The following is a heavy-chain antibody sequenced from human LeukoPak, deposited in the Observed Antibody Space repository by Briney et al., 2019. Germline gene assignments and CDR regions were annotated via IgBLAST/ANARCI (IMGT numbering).Heavy chain of an antibody. D-gene: IGHD2-8*01. J-gene: IGHJ6*02. CDR2: INPSGGST. CDR1: GYNFISYY. CDR3: AREDVVLVDAVRYYYYGMDV. V-gene: IGHV1-46*01. Sequence: VASVKVSCKAYGYNFISYYMHWVRQAPGQGLEWMGIINPSGGSTSYAQKFQDRVTMTRDTSTSTVYMELSSLKSEDTAVYYCAREDVVLVDAVRYYYYGMDVWGQGTTVTVSS.